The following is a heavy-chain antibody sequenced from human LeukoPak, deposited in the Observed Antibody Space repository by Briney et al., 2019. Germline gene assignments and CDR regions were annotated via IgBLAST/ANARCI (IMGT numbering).Heavy chain of an antibody. CDR2: INPNSGGT. Sequence: ASVKVSCKASGYTFTGYYMHWVRQAPGQGLEWMGWINPNSGGTNYAQKFQGRVTMTRDTSISTAYMELSRLRSDDTAVYYCARTGGVFRVVKYAFDIWGQGTMVTVSS. CDR3: ARTGGVFRVVKYAFDI. J-gene: IGHJ3*02. D-gene: IGHD2-21*01. CDR1: GYTFTGYY. V-gene: IGHV1-2*02.